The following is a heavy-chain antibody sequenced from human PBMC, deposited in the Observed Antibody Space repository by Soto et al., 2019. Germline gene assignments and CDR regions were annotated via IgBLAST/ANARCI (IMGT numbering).Heavy chain of an antibody. Sequence: EVQLVESGGGLVQPGRSLRLSCAASGFTFDYYAMHWVRQAPGKGPEWVSGITWNSGSRGYAESVKGRFTISRDNAKNSLYLQMNSLRTEETVLYYCAKSKGHLEITKTTVITFWGPFPIWRQGTMVTVSS. J-gene: IGHJ3*02. CDR1: GFTFDYYA. V-gene: IGHV3-9*01. CDR3: AKSKGHLEITKTTVITFWGPFPI. D-gene: IGHD4-17*01. CDR2: ITWNSGSR.